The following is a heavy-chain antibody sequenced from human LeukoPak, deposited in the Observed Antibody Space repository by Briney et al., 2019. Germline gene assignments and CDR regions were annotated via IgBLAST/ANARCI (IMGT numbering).Heavy chain of an antibody. Sequence: SETLSLTCIVSGGSLSDTTYWGWIRQPPGKGLEWIGSIYGNPYYSGSAYYSPSFQSRVTMSVDTSKNHLSLKMTSVTAADTAVYYCARDGGHWFDPWGQGTLVTVSS. CDR1: GGSLSDTTY. J-gene: IGHJ5*02. D-gene: IGHD3-10*01. CDR3: ARDGGHWFDP. CDR2: IYGNPYYSGSA. V-gene: IGHV4-39*07.